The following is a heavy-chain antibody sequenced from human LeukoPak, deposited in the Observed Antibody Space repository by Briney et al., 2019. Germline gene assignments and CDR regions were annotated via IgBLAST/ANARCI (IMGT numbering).Heavy chain of an antibody. CDR1: GGSFSGYY. CDR3: ARGSLFLEAHSMDV. CDR2: INHSGST. J-gene: IGHJ6*02. Sequence: SETLSLTCAVYGGSFSGYYWSWIRQPPGKGLEWIGEINHSGSTNYNPSLKSRVTISVDTSKNQFSLKLSSVTAADTAVYYCARGSLFLEAHSMDVWGQGTTVTVSS. D-gene: IGHD2/OR15-2a*01. V-gene: IGHV4-34*01.